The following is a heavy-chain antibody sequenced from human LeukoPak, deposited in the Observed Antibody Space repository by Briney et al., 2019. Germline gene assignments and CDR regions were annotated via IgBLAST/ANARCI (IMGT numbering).Heavy chain of an antibody. CDR2: IYWNDDK. V-gene: IGHV2-5*01. CDR1: GFSLSTSGVG. D-gene: IGHD2-2*01. Sequence: ESGPTLVKPTQTLTLTCTFSGFSLSTSGVGVGWIPQPPGKALEWLALIYWNDDKRYSPSLKSRLTITKDTSKNQVVLTMTNMDPVDTATYYCAHELGYCSSTSCYFAFDIWGQGTMVTVSS. J-gene: IGHJ3*02. CDR3: AHELGYCSSTSCYFAFDI.